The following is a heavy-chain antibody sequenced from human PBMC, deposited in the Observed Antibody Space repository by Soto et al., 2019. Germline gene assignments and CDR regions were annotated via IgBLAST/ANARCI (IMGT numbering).Heavy chain of an antibody. J-gene: IGHJ4*02. CDR1: GYTFTSFQ. CDR3: ANCRLPAIPAAADY. V-gene: IGHV1-46*01. Sequence: QVQLVQSGAEVKKPGASVKVSCKTSGYTFTSFQMHWVRQAPGQGLEWMGIINPGSGSTNYAQKFQCRVTMTSDTSTRTIYMELSSLRSEDTAVYYCANCRLPAIPAAADYWGQGTLVTVSS. D-gene: IGHD2-2*01. CDR2: INPGSGST.